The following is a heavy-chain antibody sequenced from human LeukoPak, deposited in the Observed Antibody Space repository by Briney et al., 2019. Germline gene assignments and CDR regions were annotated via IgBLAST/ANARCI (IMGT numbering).Heavy chain of an antibody. J-gene: IGHJ5*02. D-gene: IGHD3-10*01. CDR3: AKDPSYYGSGSYNWFDP. Sequence: GGSLRLSCAASGFTFNNYWMSWVRQAPGKGLEWVANINQDGSEKYYVDSVKGRFTISRDNSKNTLYLQMNSLRAEDTAVYYCAKDPSYYGSGSYNWFDPWGQGTLVTVSS. CDR2: INQDGSEK. V-gene: IGHV3-7*03. CDR1: GFTFNNYW.